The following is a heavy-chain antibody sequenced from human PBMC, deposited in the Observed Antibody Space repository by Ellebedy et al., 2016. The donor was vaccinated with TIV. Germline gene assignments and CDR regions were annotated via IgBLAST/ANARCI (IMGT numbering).Heavy chain of an antibody. V-gene: IGHV3-11*06. Sequence: GESLKISCAASGFSFSDHYMSWIRQAPGKGLEWISFISTSSSHTNYADSVKGRFTISRDNAKISLYLQMNSLTAEDTAVYYCASGAYDIWGQGTMVTVSS. CDR2: ISTSSSHT. J-gene: IGHJ3*02. CDR1: GFSFSDHY. CDR3: ASGAYDI.